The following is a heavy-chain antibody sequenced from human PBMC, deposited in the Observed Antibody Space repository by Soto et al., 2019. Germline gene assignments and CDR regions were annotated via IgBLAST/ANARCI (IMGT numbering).Heavy chain of an antibody. CDR1: GYTFTSYA. J-gene: IGHJ4*02. CDR3: AGGVGGSWILGFFDY. Sequence: QVQLLQSGTEVKKPGASVMFSCKASGYTFTSYALHWVRQAPGQRLEWMGWIHGGNENRAYSQKFQGRVTITRDTSATTAYMELKSLKSEDTAVYYCAGGVGGSWILGFFDYWGQGTLVTVSS. CDR2: IHGGNENR. V-gene: IGHV1-3*01. D-gene: IGHD1-1*01.